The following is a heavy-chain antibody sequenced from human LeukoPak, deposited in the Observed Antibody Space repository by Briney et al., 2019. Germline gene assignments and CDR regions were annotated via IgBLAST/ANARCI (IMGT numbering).Heavy chain of an antibody. V-gene: IGHV3-30-3*01. J-gene: IGHJ6*02. CDR2: ISCDGSNK. D-gene: IGHD3-10*01. CDR1: GFTFSSYA. CDR3: ARVGYYYGSGSYYAYYYYGMDV. Sequence: PGGSLRPSCAASGFTFSSYAMHWVRQAPGKGLEWVAVISCDGSNKYYADSVKGRFTISRDNSKNTLYLQMNSLRAEDTAVYYCARVGYYYGSGSYYAYYYYGMDVWGQGTTVTVSS.